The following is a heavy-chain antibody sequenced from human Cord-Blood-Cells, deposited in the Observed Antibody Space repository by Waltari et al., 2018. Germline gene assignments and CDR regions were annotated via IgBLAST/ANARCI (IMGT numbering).Heavy chain of an antibody. V-gene: IGHV1-2*02. D-gene: IGHD6-6*01. CDR3: ARVEVWQLGYAFDI. CDR2: INPNIGGT. J-gene: IGHJ3*02. Sequence: QVQLVQTGAEVKKTGASLKVSCKPSGHTFIGYYMHWMRPAPGQGLEGMEWINPNIGGTNYAQKFQGRVTMTRDTSISTAYMDLSRLRSDDTAVYYCARVEVWQLGYAFDIWGQGTMVTVSS. CDR1: GHTFIGYY.